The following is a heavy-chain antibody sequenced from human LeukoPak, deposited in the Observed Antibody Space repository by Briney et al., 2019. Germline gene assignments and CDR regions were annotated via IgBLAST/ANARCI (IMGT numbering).Heavy chain of an antibody. CDR2: ISYDGSNK. Sequence: GGSLRLSCAASGFTFSSYAMRWVRQAPGKGLEWVAVISYDGSNKYYADSVKGRFTISRDNSKNTLYLQMNSLRAEDTAVYYCARDVFPSGSYATVYFQHWGQGTLVTVSS. J-gene: IGHJ1*01. D-gene: IGHD1-26*01. CDR3: ARDVFPSGSYATVYFQH. V-gene: IGHV3-30*01. CDR1: GFTFSSYA.